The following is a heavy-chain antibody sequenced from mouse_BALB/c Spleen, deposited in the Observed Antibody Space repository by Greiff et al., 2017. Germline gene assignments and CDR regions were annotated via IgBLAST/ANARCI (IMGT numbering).Heavy chain of an antibody. CDR2: ISSGSSTI. D-gene: IGHD1-1*01. V-gene: IGHV5-17*02. CDR1: GFTFSSFG. CDR3: ARSPFYYGSSPVYYYAMDY. Sequence: EVMLVESGGGLVQPGGSRKLSCAASGFTFSSFGMHWVRQAPEKGLEWVAYISSGSSTIYYADTVKGRFTISRDNPKNTLFLQMTSLRSEDTAMYYCARSPFYYGSSPVYYYAMDYWGQGTSVTVSS. J-gene: IGHJ4*01.